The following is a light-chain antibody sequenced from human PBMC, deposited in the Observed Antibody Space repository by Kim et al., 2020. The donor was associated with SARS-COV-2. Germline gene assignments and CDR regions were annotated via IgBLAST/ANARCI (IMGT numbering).Light chain of an antibody. Sequence: SHLSASVGDRVSITCRARQSISGWLAWYQQKPGKAPKLLIYHASTLEGGVPSRFSGSGSGTEFTLTINNLQPDDFATYYCQHLGTFGLGTKVDIK. V-gene: IGKV1-5*01. CDR3: QHLGT. CDR1: QSISGW. J-gene: IGKJ1*01. CDR2: HAS.